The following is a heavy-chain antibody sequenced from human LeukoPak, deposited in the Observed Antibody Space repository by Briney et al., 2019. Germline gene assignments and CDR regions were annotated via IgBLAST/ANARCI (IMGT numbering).Heavy chain of an antibody. CDR2: ISSSGSTI. J-gene: IGHJ3*02. CDR1: GFTFSDYY. CDR3: ARAAPYSSSWRTDAFDI. Sequence: NPGGSLRLSCAASGFTFSDYYMSWIRQAPGKGLEWVSYISSSGSTIYYADSVKGRFTISRDNAKNSLYLQMNSLRAEDTAVYYCARAAPYSSSWRTDAFDIWGQGTMVTVSS. D-gene: IGHD6-13*01. V-gene: IGHV3-11*04.